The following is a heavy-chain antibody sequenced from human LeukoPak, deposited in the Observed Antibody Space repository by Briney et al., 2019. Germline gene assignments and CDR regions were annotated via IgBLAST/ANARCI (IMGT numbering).Heavy chain of an antibody. CDR2: INPNSGGT. CDR1: GYTFTGYY. Sequence: ASVKVSCKASGYTFTGYYMHWVRQAPGQGLEWMGWINPNSGGTNYAQKFQGRVTMTRDTSISTAYMELSRLRSDDTAVYYCAREGTYGDYYYDYWGQGTLVTVSS. D-gene: IGHD4-17*01. J-gene: IGHJ4*02. CDR3: AREGTYGDYYYDY. V-gene: IGHV1-2*02.